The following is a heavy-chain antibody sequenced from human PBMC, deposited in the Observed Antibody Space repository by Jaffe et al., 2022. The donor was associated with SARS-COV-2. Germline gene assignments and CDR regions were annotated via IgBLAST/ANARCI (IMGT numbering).Heavy chain of an antibody. D-gene: IGHD3-3*01. CDR2: INENGAGT. CDR3: ARRTISAVLTNSHWRLDL. J-gene: IGHJ2*01. V-gene: IGHV3-64*04. CDR1: GFTFSSYA. Sequence: VQLVESGGGLVQAGESLRLSCSASGFTFSSYAMHWVRQAPGKGLEYVSAINENGAGTYYADSVKGRFTISRDNSKNTLYLQMNSLRPEDTATYYCARRTISAVLTNSHWRLDLWGRGTLVTVSS.